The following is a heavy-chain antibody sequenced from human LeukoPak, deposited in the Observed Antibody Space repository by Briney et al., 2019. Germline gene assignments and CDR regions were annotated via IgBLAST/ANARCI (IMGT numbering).Heavy chain of an antibody. J-gene: IGHJ6*03. CDR1: GGSISSGSYY. Sequence: SETLSLTCTVAGGSISSGSYYWSWIRQPAGKGLEWIGRIYTSGSTNYNPSLKSRVTISVDTSKNQFSLKLSSVTAADTAVYYCARVLKTTVTSYYYYYYMDVWGKGTTVTVSS. CDR3: ARVLKTTVTSYYYYYYMDV. D-gene: IGHD4-11*01. V-gene: IGHV4-61*02. CDR2: IYTSGST.